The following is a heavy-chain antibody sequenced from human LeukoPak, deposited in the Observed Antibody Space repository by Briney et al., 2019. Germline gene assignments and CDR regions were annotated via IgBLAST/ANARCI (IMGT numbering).Heavy chain of an antibody. D-gene: IGHD3-22*01. J-gene: IGHJ4*02. CDR1: GFTFSDYY. Sequence: GGSLRLSCAASGFTFSDYYMSWIRQAPGKGLEWVSYISSSGSTIYYADSVKGRFTISRDNAENSLYLQMNSLRAEDTAVYYCARTLQGGYYYDSSVPDYFDYWGQGTLVTVSS. CDR2: ISSSGSTI. CDR3: ARTLQGGYYYDSSVPDYFDY. V-gene: IGHV3-11*01.